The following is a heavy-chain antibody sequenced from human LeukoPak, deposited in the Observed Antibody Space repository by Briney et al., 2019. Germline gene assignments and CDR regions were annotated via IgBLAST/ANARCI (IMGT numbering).Heavy chain of an antibody. CDR1: GFTLSSYW. V-gene: IGHV3-74*03. D-gene: IGHD2-21*01. J-gene: IGHJ3*02. CDR3: ATETVVMGSDAFEI. CDR2: INSDGSTT. Sequence: GGSLRLSCAASGFTLSSYWMYWVRQAPGKGLVWVSRINSDGSTTTYADFVRGRFTVSRDNARNTLYLQMNSLRTEDAAVYFCATETVVMGSDAFEIWGQGTMVTVSS.